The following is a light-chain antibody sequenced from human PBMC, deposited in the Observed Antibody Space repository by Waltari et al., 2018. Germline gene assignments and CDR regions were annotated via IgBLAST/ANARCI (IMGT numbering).Light chain of an antibody. CDR2: YAN. CDR1: ESVGTD. CDR3: QQSRQWPRRT. V-gene: IGKV3D-15*01. J-gene: IGKJ2*01. Sequence: EIVMMQSPVTMSVSPGEGVPLSCTASESVGTDVAWYRHKPGQPPRLLIYYANARATGVPARISGSGSGTDFTLTISSLEPEDFAFYYCQQSRQWPRRTFGQGTKLEI.